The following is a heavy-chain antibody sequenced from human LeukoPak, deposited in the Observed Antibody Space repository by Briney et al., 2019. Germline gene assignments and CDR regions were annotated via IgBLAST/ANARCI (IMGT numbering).Heavy chain of an antibody. CDR3: ARARDGYNSLYFDY. J-gene: IGHJ4*02. V-gene: IGHV4-34*01. Sequence: SETLSLTCAVYGGSFSGYYWSWIRQPPGEGLEWIGEINHSRSTNYNPSLKSRVTISVDTSKNQFSLKLSSVTAADTAVYYCARARDGYNSLYFDYWGQGTLVTVSS. CDR1: GGSFSGYY. CDR2: INHSRST. D-gene: IGHD5-24*01.